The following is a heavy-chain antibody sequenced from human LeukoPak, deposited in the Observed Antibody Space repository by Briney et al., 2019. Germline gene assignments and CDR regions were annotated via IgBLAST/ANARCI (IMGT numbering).Heavy chain of an antibody. CDR3: ANGLYDSSGYYYYFDY. CDR2: ISGSGGST. Sequence: GGSLRLSCAASGFTFSSYAMSWVRQAPGKGLEWVSAISGSGGSTYYADSVKGRFTICRDNSKNTLYLQMNSLRAEDTAVYYCANGLYDSSGYYYYFDYWGQGTLVTVSS. CDR1: GFTFSSYA. D-gene: IGHD3-22*01. J-gene: IGHJ4*02. V-gene: IGHV3-23*01.